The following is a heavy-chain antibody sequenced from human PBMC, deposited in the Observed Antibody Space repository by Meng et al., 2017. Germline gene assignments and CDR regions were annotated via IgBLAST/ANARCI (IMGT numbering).Heavy chain of an antibody. D-gene: IGHD2-21*01. V-gene: IGHV3-7*01. CDR3: ARSLGDRAFDI. CDR1: GFTFSSYA. CDR2: IKQDGSEK. J-gene: IGHJ3*02. Sequence: GESLKISCAASGFTFSSYAMSWVRQAPGKGLEWVANIKQDGSEKYYVDSVKGRFTISRDNAKNSLYLQMNSLRAEDTAVYYCARSLGDRAFDIWGQGTMVTVSS.